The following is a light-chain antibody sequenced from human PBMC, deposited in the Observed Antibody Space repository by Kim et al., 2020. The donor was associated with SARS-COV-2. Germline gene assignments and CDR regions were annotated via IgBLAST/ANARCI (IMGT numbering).Light chain of an antibody. Sequence: EIVMTQSPATLSVSIGDRANLSCRASQTVSSGLAWYQQKPGQAPRLLIYGASNRAPDIPARFSGSRSVTEFTLTISSLQSEDFAVYFCQQYNDWPRFTFGPGTKVDIK. V-gene: IGKV3-15*01. CDR3: QQYNDWPRFT. J-gene: IGKJ3*01. CDR2: GAS. CDR1: QTVSSG.